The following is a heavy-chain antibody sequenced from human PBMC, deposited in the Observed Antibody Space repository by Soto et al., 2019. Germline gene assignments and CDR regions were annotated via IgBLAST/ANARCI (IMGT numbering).Heavy chain of an antibody. CDR3: ARDYYDSSGYYSFFDY. J-gene: IGHJ4*02. CDR2: IYYSGST. D-gene: IGHD3-22*01. Sequence: SETLSLTCTVSGGSISSYYWSWIRQPPGKGLEWIGYIYYSGSTNYNPSLKSRVTISVDRSKNQFSLKLSSVTAADTAVYYCARDYYDSSGYYSFFDYWGQGTLVTVSS. V-gene: IGHV4-59*01. CDR1: GGSISSYY.